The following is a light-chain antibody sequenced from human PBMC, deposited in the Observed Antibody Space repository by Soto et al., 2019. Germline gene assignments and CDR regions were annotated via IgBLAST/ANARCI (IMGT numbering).Light chain of an antibody. V-gene: IGLV2-14*01. CDR2: DVS. Sequence: QSVLTQPASVSGSPGQSITISCTGTSSDVGGYKYVSWYQQHPGKVPKLIIYDVSNRPSGVSYRFSGSKSGNTASLTISGLQAEDEADYYCSSFTTSSTVVFGGGTKVTVL. CDR3: SSFTTSSTVV. CDR1: SSDVGGYKY. J-gene: IGLJ2*01.